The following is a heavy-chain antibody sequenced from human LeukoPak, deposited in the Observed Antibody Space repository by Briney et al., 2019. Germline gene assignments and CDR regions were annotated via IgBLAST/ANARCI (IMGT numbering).Heavy chain of an antibody. D-gene: IGHD4-17*01. CDR2: IYTGDSA. CDR3: ARGMTGVTSAFDI. CDR1: GFTFSSYA. J-gene: IGHJ3*02. Sequence: SGGSLRLSCAASGFTFSSYAMTWVRQAPGKGLEWVSVIYTGDSAYYADSVKGRFTISRDNSKNTLYFQMNSLRAEDTAVYYCARGMTGVTSAFDIWAQGTMVTV. V-gene: IGHV3-53*01.